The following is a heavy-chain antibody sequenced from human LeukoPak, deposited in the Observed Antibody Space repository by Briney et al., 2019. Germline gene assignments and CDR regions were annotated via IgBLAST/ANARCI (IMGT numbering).Heavy chain of an antibody. J-gene: IGHJ4*02. CDR3: AKGLDGSGSYSPLDY. Sequence: GGSLRLSCGASGFSFIIYAMTWVRQAPGKGLEWVSSISNSGDYTYYADSVKGRFTISRDSSKNALFLQMNSLRAEDTAVYFCAKGLDGSGSYSPLDYWGQGTLVTVSS. V-gene: IGHV3-23*01. CDR2: ISNSGDYT. CDR1: GFSFIIYA. D-gene: IGHD3-10*01.